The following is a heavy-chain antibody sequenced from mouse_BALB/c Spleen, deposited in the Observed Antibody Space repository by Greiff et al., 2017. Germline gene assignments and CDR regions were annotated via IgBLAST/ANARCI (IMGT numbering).Heavy chain of an antibody. Sequence: EVNLVESGGGLVQPGGSLKLSCAASGFTFSSYGMSWVRQTPDKRLELVATINSNGGSTYYPDSVKGRCTVSRDTAKNTLYLQMSSLKSEDTAMYDCARDESWDRGYDAMDDWGQGTSVTVSS. J-gene: IGHJ4*01. V-gene: IGHV5-6-3*01. CDR2: INSNGGST. CDR1: GFTFSSYG. CDR3: ARDESWDRGYDAMDD. D-gene: IGHD3-3*01.